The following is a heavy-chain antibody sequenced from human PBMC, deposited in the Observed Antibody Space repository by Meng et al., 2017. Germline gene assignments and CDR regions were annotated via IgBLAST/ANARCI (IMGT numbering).Heavy chain of an antibody. J-gene: IGHJ5*02. Sequence: QVQLLQSGAEVEKPGSSVQVSCKASRYTFTSYAMHWVRQAPGQRLEWMGWINAGNGNTKYSQKFQGRVTITRDTSASTAYMELSSLRSEDTAVYYCARDKLKTFDPWGQGTLVTVSS. V-gene: IGHV1-3*01. CDR2: INAGNGNT. CDR1: RYTFTSYA. CDR3: ARDKLKTFDP.